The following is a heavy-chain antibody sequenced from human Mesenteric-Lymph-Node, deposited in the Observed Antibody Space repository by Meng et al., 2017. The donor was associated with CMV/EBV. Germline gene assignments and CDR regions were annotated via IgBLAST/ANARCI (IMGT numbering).Heavy chain of an antibody. Sequence: GGSLRLSCAASGFSFNSYAMHWVRQAPGKGLEWVAVIAYDGSNKFYADSVKGRFTISRDNVKNSLYLQMNSLRVEDTAVYYCARDVNWSFDYWGQGILVTVSS. D-gene: IGHD1-1*01. V-gene: IGHV3-30-3*01. CDR2: IAYDGSNK. J-gene: IGHJ4*02. CDR1: GFSFNSYA. CDR3: ARDVNWSFDY.